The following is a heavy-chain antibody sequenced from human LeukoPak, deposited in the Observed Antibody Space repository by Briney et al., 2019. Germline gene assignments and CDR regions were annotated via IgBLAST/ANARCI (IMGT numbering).Heavy chain of an antibody. D-gene: IGHD4-17*01. CDR2: IIPILGIA. CDR3: ARAATVTTLGYYYYGMDV. CDR1: GYTFTGYY. J-gene: IGHJ6*02. V-gene: IGHV1-69*02. Sequence: ASVKVSCKASGYTFTGYYMHWVRQAPGQGLEWMGRIIPILGIANYAQKFQGRVTITADKSTSTAYMELSSLRSEDTAVYYCARAATVTTLGYYYYGMDVWGQGTTVTVSS.